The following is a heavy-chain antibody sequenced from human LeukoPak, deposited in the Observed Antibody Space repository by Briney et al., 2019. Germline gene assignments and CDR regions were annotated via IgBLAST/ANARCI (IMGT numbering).Heavy chain of an antibody. D-gene: IGHD1-1*01. J-gene: IGHJ4*02. CDR3: ARGELLFDH. Sequence: GASVKVSCKASGYTFTSYYLHWVRQAPGQGREWMGIINPGGGTTSYTQMGMINPSGGSATYAQKFQGRVTMTRDTSTSTVYMELSSLRSEDTAVYYCARGELLFDHWGQGTLVTVSS. CDR1: GYTFTSYY. CDR2: INPGGGTTSYTQMGMINPSGGSA. V-gene: IGHV1-46*01.